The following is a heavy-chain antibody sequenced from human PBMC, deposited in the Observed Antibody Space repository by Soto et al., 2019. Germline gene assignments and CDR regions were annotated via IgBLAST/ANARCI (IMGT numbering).Heavy chain of an antibody. CDR1: GGTFSSYA. CDR3: ARVYSSGWYGQGSAFDI. J-gene: IGHJ3*02. V-gene: IGHV1-69*13. Sequence: SVKVSCKASGGTFSSYAISWVRQANGQGLEWMGGIIPIFGTANYAQKFQGRVTITADESTSTAYMELSSLRSEDTAVYYCARVYSSGWYGQGSAFDIWGQGTMVTVSS. D-gene: IGHD6-19*01. CDR2: IIPIFGTA.